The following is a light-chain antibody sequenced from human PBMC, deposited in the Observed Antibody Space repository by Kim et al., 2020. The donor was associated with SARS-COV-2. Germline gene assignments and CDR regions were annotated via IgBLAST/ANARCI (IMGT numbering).Light chain of an antibody. J-gene: IGKJ2*01. CDR3: HQYNDWPPGDT. V-gene: IGKV3-15*01. Sequence: SPGERATLSCRASQSVGTNLAWYQHKPGQPPRLLIYGASTRAPGVPGRFSGTGSGTDFTLTVSSLQSEDFAVYYCHQYNDWPPGDTFGQGTKLEIK. CDR1: QSVGTN. CDR2: GAS.